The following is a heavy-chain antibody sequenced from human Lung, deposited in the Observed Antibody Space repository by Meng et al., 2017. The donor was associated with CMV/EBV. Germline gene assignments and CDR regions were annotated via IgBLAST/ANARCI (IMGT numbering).Heavy chain of an antibody. CDR2: ISNSGAAT. CDR1: GFHFTQYP. J-gene: IGHJ5*02. V-gene: IGHV3-23*01. CDR3: AKDSLTTYNWFDP. D-gene: IGHD4-17*01. Sequence: WATSGFHFTQYPMTWVRQAPGKGLEWLSGISNSGAATYYADAVKGRFTISRDNTKNTLYLQMHSLRVEDSALYYCAKDSLTTYNWFDPWGQGTLVTVSS.